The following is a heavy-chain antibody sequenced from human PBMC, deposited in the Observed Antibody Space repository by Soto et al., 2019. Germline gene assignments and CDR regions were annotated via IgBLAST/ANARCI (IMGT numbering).Heavy chain of an antibody. V-gene: IGHV3-66*01. Sequence: EVQVVESGGDLVQPGGSLRLSCAASGFSVPDNYMNWVRQAPGKGLEWVSIIDIGGNTYYADSVKDRFTISRDNSRNTLYLHMDSRRAEDTAVYYCARGRGSTGYLGREHYFDYWGQGTLVTVSP. CDR1: GFSVPDNY. J-gene: IGHJ4*02. D-gene: IGHD2-2*01. CDR2: IDIGGNT. CDR3: ARGRGSTGYLGREHYFDY.